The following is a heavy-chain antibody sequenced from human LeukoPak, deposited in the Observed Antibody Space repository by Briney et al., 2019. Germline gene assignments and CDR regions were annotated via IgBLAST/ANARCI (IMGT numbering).Heavy chain of an antibody. V-gene: IGHV3-7*01. CDR1: GFTFRSYW. J-gene: IGHJ5*02. CDR2: IKEDGSEK. CDR3: VRAGSYNWFDP. Sequence: GGSLRLSCAASGFTFRSYWMSWVRQAPGKGLEWVANIKEDGSEKTYVDSVKGRFTISRDNAKNSLFLQMNSLRAEDTAIYYCVRAGSYNWFDPWGQGTLAPVSS.